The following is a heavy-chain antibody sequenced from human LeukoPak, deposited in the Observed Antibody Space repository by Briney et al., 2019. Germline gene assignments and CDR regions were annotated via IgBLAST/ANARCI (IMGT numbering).Heavy chain of an antibody. CDR2: IYSGGST. J-gene: IGHJ3*02. D-gene: IGHD3-22*01. V-gene: IGHV3-53*01. Sequence: GGSLRLSCAASGFTVSSNYMSWVRQAPGKGLEWVSIIYSGGSTFYADSVKGRFTISRDNSKNSLYLQMNSLRAEDTAVYYCAKGIVVVISGNAFDIWGQGTMVTVSS. CDR1: GFTVSSNY. CDR3: AKGIVVVISGNAFDI.